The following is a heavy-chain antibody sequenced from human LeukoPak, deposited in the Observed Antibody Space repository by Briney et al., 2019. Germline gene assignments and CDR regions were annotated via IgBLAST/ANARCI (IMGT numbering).Heavy chain of an antibody. CDR3: IRGGIQVSGIDAFDI. Sequence: GGSLRLSCAASGFTFSSYDMHWVRQAPGRGLEWVSAIDIAGDTYYPDSVKGRFTISRENAKNSMYLQMNSLKDGDTAEYYCIRGGIQVSGIDAFDIWGQGTMVTVSS. V-gene: IGHV3-13*01. J-gene: IGHJ3*02. CDR1: GFTFSSYD. D-gene: IGHD5/OR15-5a*01. CDR2: IDIAGDT.